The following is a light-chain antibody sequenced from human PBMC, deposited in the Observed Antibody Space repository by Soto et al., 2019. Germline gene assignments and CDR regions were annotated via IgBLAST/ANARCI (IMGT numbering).Light chain of an antibody. CDR3: SSYTTSNTRQIV. CDR1: SSDVGGYNY. J-gene: IGLJ1*01. Sequence: QSALTLPASVSGSPGQSINISCTGTSSDVGGYNYVSWYQHHPGKAPKLIIYDVSNRPSGVSNPFSGSKSGNTASLTISGLQPEDEADYYCSSYTTSNTRQIVFGTGTKVTVL. V-gene: IGLV2-14*03. CDR2: DVS.